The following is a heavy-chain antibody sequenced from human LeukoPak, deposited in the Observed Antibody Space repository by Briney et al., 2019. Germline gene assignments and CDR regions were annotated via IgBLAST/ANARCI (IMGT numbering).Heavy chain of an antibody. CDR3: ARPSDGHYAQGGYFDY. CDR1: GFTFSNYA. CDR2: VSGNGAST. Sequence: GGSLRLSCSASGFTFSNYAIHWVRQAPGRGLEYVSGVSGNGASTYYADSVRGRFIISRDNSKNTLYLQMDSLRTEDTAVYYCARPSDGHYAQGGYFDYWGQGTLVTVSS. D-gene: IGHD4-17*01. V-gene: IGHV3-64*04. J-gene: IGHJ4*02.